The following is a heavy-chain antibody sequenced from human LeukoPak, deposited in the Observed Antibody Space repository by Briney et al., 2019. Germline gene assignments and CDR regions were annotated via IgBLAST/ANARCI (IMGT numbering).Heavy chain of an antibody. CDR2: MNPNNGNT. V-gene: IGHV1-8*01. CDR1: GYTFTSYD. D-gene: IGHD6-13*01. J-gene: IGHJ5*02. CDR3: ARVRRIAAALGWFDP. Sequence: GASVKVSCKTSGYTFTSYDINWVRQATGQGLEWMGWMNPNNGNTGYAQKFQGRVTMTRNTSISTAYMELSSLRSEDTAVYYCARVRRIAAALGWFDPWGQGTLVTVSS.